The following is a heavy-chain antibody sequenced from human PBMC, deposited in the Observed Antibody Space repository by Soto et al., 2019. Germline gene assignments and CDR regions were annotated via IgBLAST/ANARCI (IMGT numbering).Heavy chain of an antibody. CDR2: ISWNSGSI. V-gene: IGHV3-9*01. CDR1: GFTFDDYA. Sequence: EVQLVESGGGLVQPGRSLRLSCAASGFTFDDYALHWVRQAPGKGLEWVSGISWNSGSIAYAESVKGRFTISRDNAKNSLYLQMDSLRAVDTALYYCGKGATARFLEYPDYWGQGTLVTVSS. CDR3: GKGATARFLEYPDY. D-gene: IGHD3-3*01. J-gene: IGHJ4*02.